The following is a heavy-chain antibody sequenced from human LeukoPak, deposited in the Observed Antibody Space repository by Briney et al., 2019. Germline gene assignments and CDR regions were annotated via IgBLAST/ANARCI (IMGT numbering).Heavy chain of an antibody. V-gene: IGHV3-48*03. D-gene: IGHD3-10*01. CDR3: ARVHLLWFGEPTRGNWFDP. CDR1: GFTFSSYE. Sequence: GGSLRLSCAASGFTFSSYEMNWVRQAPGKGLEWVSYISSSGSTIYYADSVKGRFTISRDNAKNSLYLQMNSLRAEDTAVYYCARVHLLWFGEPTRGNWFDPWGQGTLVTVSS. J-gene: IGHJ5*02. CDR2: ISSSGSTI.